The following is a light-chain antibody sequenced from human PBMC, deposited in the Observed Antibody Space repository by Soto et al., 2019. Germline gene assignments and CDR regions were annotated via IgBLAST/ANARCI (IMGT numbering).Light chain of an antibody. V-gene: IGKV3-11*01. J-gene: IGKJ2*01. CDR3: QQRNNWYT. Sequence: EIVLTQSPATLSLSPGERATLSCRASPSVRSFLAWYQQKPGQAPRLLIYDASQRATGIPARFSGSGSGTDFTLTSSSLEPEDFAVYYCQQRNNWYTFGQGTKLQIK. CDR1: PSVRSF. CDR2: DAS.